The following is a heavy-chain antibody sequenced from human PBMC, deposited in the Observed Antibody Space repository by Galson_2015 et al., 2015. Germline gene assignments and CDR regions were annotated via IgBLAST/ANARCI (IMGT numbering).Heavy chain of an antibody. CDR1: GFTFSNAW. CDR3: TTDNRGYYDSSGYSIRGRFDP. Sequence: SLRLSCAASGFTFSNAWMSWARQAPGKGLEWVGRIKSKTDGGTTDYAAPVKGRFTISRDDSKNTLYLQMNSLKTEDTAVYYCTTDNRGYYDSSGYSIRGRFDPWGQGTLVTVSS. V-gene: IGHV3-15*01. D-gene: IGHD3-22*01. CDR2: IKSKTDGGTT. J-gene: IGHJ5*02.